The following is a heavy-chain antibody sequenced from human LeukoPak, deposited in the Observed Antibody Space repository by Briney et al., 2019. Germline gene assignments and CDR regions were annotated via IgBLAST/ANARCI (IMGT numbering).Heavy chain of an antibody. Sequence: GGSLRLSCAASGFTFSSYSMNWVRQAPGKGLEWVSSISSTTSYIYYADSVKGRFTISRHNAKNSLYLQMNSLRAEDTAVYYCARFNGQQLVIGYWGQGTLVTVSS. CDR1: GFTFSSYS. J-gene: IGHJ4*02. CDR3: ARFNGQQLVIGY. D-gene: IGHD6-13*01. CDR2: ISSTTSYI. V-gene: IGHV3-21*01.